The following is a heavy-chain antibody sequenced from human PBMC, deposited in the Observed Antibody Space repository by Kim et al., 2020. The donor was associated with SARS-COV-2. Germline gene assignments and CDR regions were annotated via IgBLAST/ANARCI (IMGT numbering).Heavy chain of an antibody. CDR3: ARAIVGASGENWFDP. CDR1: GYTFTSYA. V-gene: IGHV1-3*01. J-gene: IGHJ5*02. Sequence: ASVKVSCKASGYTFTSYAMHWVRQAPGQRLEWMGWINAGNGNTKYSQKFQGRVTITRDTSASTAYMELSSLRSEDTAVYYCARAIVGASGENWFDPWGQGTLVTVSS. D-gene: IGHD1-26*01. CDR2: INAGNGNT.